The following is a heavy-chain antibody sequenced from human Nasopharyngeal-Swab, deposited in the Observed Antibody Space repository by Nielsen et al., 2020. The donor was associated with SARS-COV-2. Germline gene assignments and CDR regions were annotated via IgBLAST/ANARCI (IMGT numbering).Heavy chain of an antibody. CDR1: AFPFSSFE. CDR3: AGRGISVGGDYYYYMDV. CDR2: ISASGRFK. Sequence: GESLKISCAASAFPFSSFEVNWVRQAPGKGLEWISYISASGRFKYYADSVKGRFTISRDNARKSLYLQMDSLRGEDTGVYYCAGRGISVGGDYYYYMDVWGKGTPVTVSS. D-gene: IGHD3-3*02. J-gene: IGHJ6*03. V-gene: IGHV3-48*03.